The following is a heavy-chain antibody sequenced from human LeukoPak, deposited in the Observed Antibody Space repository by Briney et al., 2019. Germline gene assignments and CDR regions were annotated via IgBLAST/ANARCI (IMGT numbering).Heavy chain of an antibody. CDR3: TTGVAATGTNF. CDR2: IKSKTDGGPT. J-gene: IGHJ4*02. V-gene: IGHV3-15*01. D-gene: IGHD6-13*01. Sequence: GGSLRLSCAASGFTFSNAWMSWVRQAPGKGLEWVGRIKSKTDGGPTDYAAPMKGRFTISRDDSKSTLYLQMNSLKTEDTAVYYCTTGVAATGTNFWGQGTLVTVSS. CDR1: GFTFSNAW.